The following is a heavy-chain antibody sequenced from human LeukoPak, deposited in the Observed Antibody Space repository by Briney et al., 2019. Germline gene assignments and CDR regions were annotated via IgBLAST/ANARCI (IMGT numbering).Heavy chain of an antibody. CDR1: GFTFSSYA. CDR3: ARANIAAAAGLDY. J-gene: IGHJ4*02. CDR2: ISYDGSNK. D-gene: IGHD6-13*01. V-gene: IGHV3-30-3*01. Sequence: GGSLRLSCAASGFTFSSYAMHWVRQAPGKGLEWVAVISYDGSNKYYADSVKGRFTISRDNSKNTLYLQMNSPRAEDTAVYYCARANIAAAAGLDYWGQGTLVTVSS.